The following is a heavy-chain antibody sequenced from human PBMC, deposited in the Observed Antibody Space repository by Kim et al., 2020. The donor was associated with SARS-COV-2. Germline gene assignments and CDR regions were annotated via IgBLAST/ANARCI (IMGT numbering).Heavy chain of an antibody. CDR1: GYTFTGYY. CDR2: INPNSGGT. D-gene: IGHD5-12*01. CDR3: ARSRGAIVATTQFDY. Sequence: ASVKVSCKASGYTFTGYYMHWVRQAPGQGLEWMGWINPNSGGTNYAQKFQGWVTMTRDTSISTAYMELSRLRSDDTAVYYCARSRGAIVATTQFDYWGQGTLVTVSS. V-gene: IGHV1-2*04. J-gene: IGHJ4*02.